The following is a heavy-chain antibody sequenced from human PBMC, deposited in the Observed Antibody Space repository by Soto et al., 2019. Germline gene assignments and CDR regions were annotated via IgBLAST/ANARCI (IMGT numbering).Heavy chain of an antibody. V-gene: IGHV3-43*01. CDR3: AKDKEPAAAYYYYGMDV. CDR2: ISWDGGST. J-gene: IGHJ6*02. CDR1: GFTFDDYT. D-gene: IGHD2-2*01. Sequence: GGSLRLSCAASGFTFDDYTMHWVRQAPGKGLEWVSLISWDGGSTYYEDSVKGRFTISRDNSKNSLYLQMNSLRTEDTALYYCAKDKEPAAAYYYYGMDVWGQGTTVTVSS.